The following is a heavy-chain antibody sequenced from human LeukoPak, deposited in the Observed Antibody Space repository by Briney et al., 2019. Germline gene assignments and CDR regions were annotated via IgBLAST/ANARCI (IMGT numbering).Heavy chain of an antibody. CDR3: AKDQISYRDYYYYMDV. CDR1: GFTFSTYG. CDR2: IWYDGNNR. Sequence: GRSLRLSCAASGFTFSTYGMHWVRQAPGKGLEWVAVIWYDGNNRNYADSVKGRFAISRDNSKNTLYLQMNSLRAEDTAAYYCAKDQISYRDYYYYMDVWGKGTTVTVSS. V-gene: IGHV3-33*06. D-gene: IGHD5-18*01. J-gene: IGHJ6*03.